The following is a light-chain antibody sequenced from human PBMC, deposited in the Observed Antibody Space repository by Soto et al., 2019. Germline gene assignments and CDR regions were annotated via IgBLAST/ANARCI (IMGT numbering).Light chain of an antibody. CDR1: SSDVGGYNY. V-gene: IGLV2-14*01. CDR3: SSYTSSSTYV. CDR2: DVI. Sequence: QSALTQPASVSGSPGQSITISCTGTSSDVGGYNYVSWYQQHPGKAPKLIIYDVINRPLGVSNRFSGSKSGNTASLTISGLQAEDEADYYCSSYTSSSTYVFGTGTKVTVL. J-gene: IGLJ1*01.